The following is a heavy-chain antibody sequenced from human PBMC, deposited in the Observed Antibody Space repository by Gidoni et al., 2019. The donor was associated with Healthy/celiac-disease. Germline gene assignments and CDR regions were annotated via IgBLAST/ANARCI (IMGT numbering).Heavy chain of an antibody. V-gene: IGHV1-2*02. CDR1: GYTFTGYY. Sequence: QVQLVQSGAEVKKPGPSVKVSCKASGYTFTGYYMHWVRQAPGQGLEWMGWINPNSGGTNYAQKFQGRVTMTRDTSISTAYMELSRLRSDDTAVYYCARGLAVAGTSWGFDYWGQGTLVTVSS. J-gene: IGHJ4*02. D-gene: IGHD6-19*01. CDR3: ARGLAVAGTSWGFDY. CDR2: INPNSGGT.